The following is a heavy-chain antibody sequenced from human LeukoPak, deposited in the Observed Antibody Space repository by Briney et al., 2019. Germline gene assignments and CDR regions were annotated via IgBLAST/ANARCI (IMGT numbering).Heavy chain of an antibody. D-gene: IGHD1-26*01. CDR3: ARWARRGVGATYYFDY. CDR2: IYTSGST. J-gene: IGHJ4*02. Sequence: SETLSLTCTVSGGSISSYYWSWIRQPAGKGLEWIGRIYTSGSTNYNPSLKSRVTMSVDTSKNQFSLKLSSVTAADTAVYYCARWARRGVGATYYFDYWGQGTLVTVSS. V-gene: IGHV4-4*07. CDR1: GGSISSYY.